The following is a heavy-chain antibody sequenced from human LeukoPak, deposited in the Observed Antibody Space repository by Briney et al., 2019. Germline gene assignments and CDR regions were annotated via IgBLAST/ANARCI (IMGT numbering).Heavy chain of an antibody. Sequence: ASVKVSCKASGYTFTSYAISWVRQAPGQGLEWMGGIIPIFGTANYAQKFQGRVTITTDESTSTAYMELSSLRSEDTAVYYCARGKRTLTTVTSHFDYWGQGTLVTVSS. CDR1: GYTFTSYA. D-gene: IGHD4-11*01. J-gene: IGHJ4*02. CDR2: IIPIFGTA. CDR3: ARGKRTLTTVTSHFDY. V-gene: IGHV1-69*05.